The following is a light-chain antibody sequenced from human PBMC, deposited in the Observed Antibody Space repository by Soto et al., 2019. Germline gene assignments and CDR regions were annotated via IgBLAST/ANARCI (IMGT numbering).Light chain of an antibody. CDR3: CSYAGNNGVI. CDR1: SSNIGAGYD. V-gene: IGLV1-40*01. J-gene: IGLJ2*01. Sequence: QSVLTQPPSVSGAPGQRVTISCTGSSSNIGAGYDVHWYQQLPGTAPKLLIYGNSNRPSGVPDRFSGSKSGTSASLAITGLQAEDEADYYCCSYAGNNGVIFGGGTQLTVL. CDR2: GNS.